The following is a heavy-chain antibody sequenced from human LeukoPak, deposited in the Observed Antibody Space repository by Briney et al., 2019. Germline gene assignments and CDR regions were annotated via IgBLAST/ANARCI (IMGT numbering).Heavy chain of an antibody. CDR2: ISGSGGST. V-gene: IGHV3-23*01. D-gene: IGHD4-17*01. J-gene: IGHJ4*02. CDR3: AKDAPVQSYGDLPFDY. Sequence: GGSLRLSCAASGFTFSTYAMSWVRQAPGKGLEWVSTISGSGGSTYYADSVKGRFTISRDNSKNTLYLQMNSLRAEDTAVYYCAKDAPVQSYGDLPFDYWGQGTLVTVSS. CDR1: GFTFSTYA.